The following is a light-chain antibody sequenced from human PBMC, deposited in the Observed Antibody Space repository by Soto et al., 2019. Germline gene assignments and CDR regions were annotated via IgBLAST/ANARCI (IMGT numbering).Light chain of an antibody. Sequence: QSVLTQPPSASGSPGQSVTISCTGTSSDVGGYNFVSWYQQHPGKAPKLIIYEVTKRPSGVPDRFSGSKSGNTASLTVSGLQAEDEADYYCSSYAGNRYFWVFGGGTKLTVL. CDR2: EVT. CDR1: SSDVGGYNF. CDR3: SSYAGNRYFWV. V-gene: IGLV2-8*01. J-gene: IGLJ3*02.